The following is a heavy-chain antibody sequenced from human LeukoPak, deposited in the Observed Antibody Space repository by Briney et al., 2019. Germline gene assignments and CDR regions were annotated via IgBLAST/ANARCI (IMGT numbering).Heavy chain of an antibody. Sequence: SETLSFTCTGSGDSISGYYWTWIRQPPGKGLEWSGNPHYGGRINYHPSLKSRLTISVNTSKNQFSRKLSSVTAADTAVYYCARLRGNYFPDYWGQGTLVTVSS. CDR1: GDSISGYY. CDR3: ARLRGNYFPDY. D-gene: IGHD4-11*01. J-gene: IGHJ4*02. CDR2: PHYGGRI. V-gene: IGHV4-59*01.